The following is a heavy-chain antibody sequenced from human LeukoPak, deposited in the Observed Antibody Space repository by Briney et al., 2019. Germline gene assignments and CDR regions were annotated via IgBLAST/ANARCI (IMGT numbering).Heavy chain of an antibody. CDR3: ARDWARGHYYYMDV. D-gene: IGHD3-10*01. V-gene: IGHV4-59*01. Sequence: PSETLSLTCTVSGGFISSYYWSWTRQPPGKGLEWIGHVYYSGSTNYNPSLKRRVTISVDASRNQISLNLRSVTVADTAVYYCARDWARGHYYYMDVWGKGTTVTVSS. CDR2: VYYSGST. J-gene: IGHJ6*03. CDR1: GGFISSYY.